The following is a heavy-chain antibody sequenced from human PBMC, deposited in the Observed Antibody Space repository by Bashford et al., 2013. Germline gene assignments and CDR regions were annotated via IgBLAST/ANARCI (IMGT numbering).Heavy chain of an antibody. D-gene: IGHD1-26*01. J-gene: IGHJ3*01. CDR3: ARDGPVVGVWNAFDV. CDR1: GYTFSDYY. Sequence: ASVKVSCKASGYTFSDYYFTLGCDRLLDKALSGWDGNQPNPNQVGADKVIAEMFQGRVTMTRDTSISTAYMELSSLRSDDTAVYFCARDGPVVGVWNAFDVWGQGTVVTVSS. V-gene: IGHV1-2*02. CDR2: NQPNPNQVGAD.